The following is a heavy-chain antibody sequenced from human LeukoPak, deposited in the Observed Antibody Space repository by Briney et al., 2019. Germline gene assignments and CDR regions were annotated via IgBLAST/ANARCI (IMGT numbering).Heavy chain of an antibody. CDR2: IKQDGSEK. J-gene: IGHJ4*02. CDR1: GFTFRNYW. Sequence: GGSLRLSCAAPGFTFRNYWMSWVRQAPGKGLEWVANIKQDGSEKYYVDSVKGRFTISRDNAKNSLYLQMNSLRAEDTAVYYCARDPSGSYYNEHDYWGQGTLVTVSS. V-gene: IGHV3-7*01. D-gene: IGHD3-10*01. CDR3: ARDPSGSYYNEHDY.